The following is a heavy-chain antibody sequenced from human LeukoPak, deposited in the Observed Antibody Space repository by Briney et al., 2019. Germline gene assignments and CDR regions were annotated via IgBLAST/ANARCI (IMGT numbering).Heavy chain of an antibody. V-gene: IGHV1-46*01. CDR2: INPSGGST. J-gene: IGHJ2*01. Sequence: GASVKVSCKASGYTFTSYYMHWVRQAPGQGLEWMGIINPSGGSTSYAQKFQGRVTMTRDTPTSTVYMELSSLRSEDTAVYYCARGALHYYDSSGYYRPRGLPWYFDLWGRGTLVTVSS. CDR3: ARGALHYYDSSGYYRPRGLPWYFDL. D-gene: IGHD3-22*01. CDR1: GYTFTSYY.